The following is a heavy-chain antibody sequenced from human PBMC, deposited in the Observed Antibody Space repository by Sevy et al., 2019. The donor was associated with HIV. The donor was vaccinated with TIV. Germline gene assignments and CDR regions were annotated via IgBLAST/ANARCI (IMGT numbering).Heavy chain of an antibody. CDR2: ISSSSSYI. CDR1: GFTFSSYS. CDR3: ARVWGYCSSTSCYTPNSNFDY. Sequence: GGSLRLSCAASGFTFSSYSMNWVRQAPGKGLEWVSSISSSSSYIYYADSVKGRFTISRANAKNSLYLQMNSLRAEDTAVYYCARVWGYCSSTSCYTPNSNFDYWGQGTLVTVSS. D-gene: IGHD2-2*02. J-gene: IGHJ4*02. V-gene: IGHV3-21*01.